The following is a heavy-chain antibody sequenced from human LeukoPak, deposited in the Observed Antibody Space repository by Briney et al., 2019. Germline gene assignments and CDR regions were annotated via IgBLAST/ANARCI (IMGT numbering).Heavy chain of an antibody. V-gene: IGHV1-2*02. Sequence: GASVKVSCKASGYTFNGFYLHWVRQAPGQGLEWMGWINPNSGGTNYAQKFQGRVTMTRDTSISTAYMELSRVRSEDTAVYYCARWMATVTTPDYWGQGTLVTVSS. CDR2: INPNSGGT. D-gene: IGHD4-11*01. J-gene: IGHJ4*02. CDR3: ARWMATVTTPDY. CDR1: GYTFNGFY.